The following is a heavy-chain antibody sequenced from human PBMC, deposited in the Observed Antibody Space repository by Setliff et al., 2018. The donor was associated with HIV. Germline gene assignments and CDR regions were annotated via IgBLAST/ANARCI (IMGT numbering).Heavy chain of an antibody. CDR1: GVSFSGDY. Sequence: SETLSLTCAVSGVSFSGDYWNWVRPPPGKGLEWIAEVHPSGSINYNSSLKSRVAISVDTSNNQFSLTMTSVTAADTAVYYCARGRDWAKTGDFWGQGALVTVSS. D-gene: IGHD3-9*01. J-gene: IGHJ4*02. CDR3: ARGRDWAKTGDF. CDR2: VHPSGSI. V-gene: IGHV4-34*01.